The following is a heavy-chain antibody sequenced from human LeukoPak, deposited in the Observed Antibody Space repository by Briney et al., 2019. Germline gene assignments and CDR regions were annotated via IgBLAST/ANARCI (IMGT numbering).Heavy chain of an antibody. CDR1: GFTFDDYA. CDR2: ISWNSGSI. CDR3: AKDRNSGSYSSYYGMDV. Sequence: GGSLRLSCAASGFTFDDYAMHWVRQAPGKGLEWVSGISWNSGSIGYADSVKGRFTISRDNAKNSLYLQVNSLRAEDTALYYCAKDRNSGSYSSYYGMDVWGQGTTVTVSS. J-gene: IGHJ6*02. D-gene: IGHD1-26*01. V-gene: IGHV3-9*01.